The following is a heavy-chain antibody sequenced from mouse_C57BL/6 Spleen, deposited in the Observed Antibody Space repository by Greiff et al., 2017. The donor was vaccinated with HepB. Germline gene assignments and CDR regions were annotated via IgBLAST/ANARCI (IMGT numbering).Heavy chain of an antibody. CDR2: ISDGGSYT. D-gene: IGHD1-1*01. V-gene: IGHV5-4*01. CDR3: ARALSTVVAPDYFDY. Sequence: EVQGVESGGGLVKPGGSLKLSCAASGFTFSSYAMSWVRQTPEKRLEWVATISDGGSYTYYPDNVKGRFTISRDNAKNNLYLQMSHLKSEDTAMYYCARALSTVVAPDYFDYWGQGTTLTVSS. CDR1: GFTFSSYA. J-gene: IGHJ2*01.